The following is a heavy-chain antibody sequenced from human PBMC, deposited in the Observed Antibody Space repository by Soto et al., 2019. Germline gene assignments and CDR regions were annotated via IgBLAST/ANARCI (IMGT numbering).Heavy chain of an antibody. Sequence: HPGGSLRLSCAASGFTFSSYGMHWVRQAPGKGLEWVAVISYDGSNKYYADSVKGRFTISRDNSKNTLYLQMNSLRAEDTAVYYCAKDEGIVVVSSFDYWGQGTLVTVSS. D-gene: IGHD3-22*01. J-gene: IGHJ4*02. V-gene: IGHV3-30*18. CDR3: AKDEGIVVVSSFDY. CDR2: ISYDGSNK. CDR1: GFTFSSYG.